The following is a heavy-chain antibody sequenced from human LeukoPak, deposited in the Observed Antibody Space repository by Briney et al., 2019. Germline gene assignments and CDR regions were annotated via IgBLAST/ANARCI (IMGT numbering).Heavy chain of an antibody. V-gene: IGHV1-46*01. J-gene: IGHJ6*02. D-gene: IGHD3-10*01. CDR3: ARVSGKPPSPYYGMDV. CDR1: GYTFTSYY. CDR2: INPSGGST. Sequence: ASVKVSCKASGYTFTSYYMHWVRQAPGQGLEWMGIINPSGGSTSYAQKFQGRVTMTRDTSTSTVYMELSSLRSEDTAVYYCARVSGKPPSPYYGMDVWGQGTTVTVSS.